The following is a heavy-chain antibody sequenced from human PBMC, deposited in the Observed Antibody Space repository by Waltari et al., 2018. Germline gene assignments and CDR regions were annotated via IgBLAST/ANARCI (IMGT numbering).Heavy chain of an antibody. CDR3: VVFVVVPAPFDY. Sequence: QVQLQESGPGLVKPSETLSLTCPVSGGSISSYYWRWIRQPAGKGLEWIGRIYTSGSTNYNPSLKSRVTMSVDTSKNQFSLKLSSVTAADTAVYYCVVFVVVPAPFDYWGQGTLVTVSS. CDR1: GGSISSYY. CDR2: IYTSGST. V-gene: IGHV4-4*07. D-gene: IGHD2-2*01. J-gene: IGHJ4*02.